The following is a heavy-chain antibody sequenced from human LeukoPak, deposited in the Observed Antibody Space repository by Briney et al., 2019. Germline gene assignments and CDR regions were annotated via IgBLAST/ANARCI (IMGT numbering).Heavy chain of an antibody. CDR1: GFTFSSYA. D-gene: IGHD3-22*01. Sequence: GRSLRLSCAASGFTFSSYAMHWVRQAPGKGLEWVAVISYDGGNKYYADSVKGRFTISRDNSKNTLYLQMNSLRAEDTAVYYCAKVRTYYYDSSGYSYFDYWGQGTLVTVSS. CDR3: AKVRTYYYDSSGYSYFDY. CDR2: ISYDGGNK. V-gene: IGHV3-30*04. J-gene: IGHJ4*02.